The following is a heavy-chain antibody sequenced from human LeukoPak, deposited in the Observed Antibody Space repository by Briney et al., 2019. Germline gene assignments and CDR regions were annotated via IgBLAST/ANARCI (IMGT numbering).Heavy chain of an antibody. CDR3: TRVPIRTITMIVVVRGHDAFDI. J-gene: IGHJ3*02. V-gene: IGHV3-49*03. D-gene: IGHD3-22*01. CDR1: GFTFGDYA. CDR2: IGSKAYSGTT. Sequence: GGSLRLSCTVSGFTFGDYAMSWFRQAPGKGLGWVGFIGSKAYSGTTEYAASVKGRFTISRDDSKSIAYLQMNSLKSEDTAVYYCTRVPIRTITMIVVVRGHDAFDIWGQGTMVTVSS.